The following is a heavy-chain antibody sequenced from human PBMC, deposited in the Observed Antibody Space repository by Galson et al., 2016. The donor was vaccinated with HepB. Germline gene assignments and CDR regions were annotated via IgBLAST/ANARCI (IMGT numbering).Heavy chain of an antibody. CDR3: ARSYYHALGTYYMDPH. Sequence: SLRLSCAASGFNFSRYVMAWVRQSPGKGLEWVSGIIGSGATTFYADSLEGRFTISRDNSRNTLDLQINSLRAEDTAVYYCARSYYHALGTYYMDPHWGQGALVTVSS. J-gene: IGHJ4*02. V-gene: IGHV3-23*01. D-gene: IGHD3-10*01. CDR2: IIGSGATT. CDR1: GFNFSRYV.